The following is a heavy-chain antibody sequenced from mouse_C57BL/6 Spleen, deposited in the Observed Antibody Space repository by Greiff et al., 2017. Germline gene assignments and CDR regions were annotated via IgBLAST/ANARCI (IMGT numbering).Heavy chain of an antibody. V-gene: IGHV1-22*01. CDR3: ARRGDGSSYLDY. J-gene: IGHJ2*01. Sequence: EVKLMESGPELVKPGASVKMSCKASGYTFTDYNMHWVKQSHGKSLEWIGYINPNNGGTSYNQKFKGKATLTVNKSSSTAYMELRSLTSEDSAVYYCARRGDGSSYLDYWGQGTTLTVSS. D-gene: IGHD1-1*01. CDR2: INPNNGGT. CDR1: GYTFTDYN.